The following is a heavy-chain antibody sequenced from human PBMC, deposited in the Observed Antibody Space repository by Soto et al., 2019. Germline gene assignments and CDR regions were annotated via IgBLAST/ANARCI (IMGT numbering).Heavy chain of an antibody. CDR3: ARLPHRAVATRHDAFDI. D-gene: IGHD5-12*01. CDR2: IYYSGST. Sequence: QLQLQESGPGLVKPSETLSLTCTVSGGSISSSSYYWGWIRQPPGKGLEWIGSIYYSGSTYYNPSLKSRVTISVDTSKNQFSLKLSSVTAADTAVYYCARLPHRAVATRHDAFDIWGQGTKVTV. J-gene: IGHJ3*02. V-gene: IGHV4-39*01. CDR1: GGSISSSSYY.